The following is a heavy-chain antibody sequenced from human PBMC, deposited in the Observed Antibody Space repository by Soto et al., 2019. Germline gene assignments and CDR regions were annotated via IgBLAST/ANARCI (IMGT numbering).Heavy chain of an antibody. Sequence: LSLTCTVSGGSISDGYYWSWIRQHPGKGLEWIGSISDSGSTSYNPSLKSRLTISVDTSKNQFSLNLRSVTAADTAVYYCARRDRSGFSYWLDTWGQGTLVTVSS. CDR3: ARRDRSGFSYWLDT. D-gene: IGHD3-22*01. V-gene: IGHV4-31*03. J-gene: IGHJ5*02. CDR2: ISDSGST. CDR1: GGSISDGYY.